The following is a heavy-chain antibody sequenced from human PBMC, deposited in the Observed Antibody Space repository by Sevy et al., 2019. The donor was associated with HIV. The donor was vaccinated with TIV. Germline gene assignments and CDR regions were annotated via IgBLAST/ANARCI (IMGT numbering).Heavy chain of an antibody. V-gene: IGHV3-30-3*01. J-gene: IGHJ4*02. CDR1: GFTFSSYA. CDR3: ARDTLAVAGEGTWD. Sequence: GGSLRLSCAASGFTFSSYAMHWARQAPGKGLEWVAVISYDGSNKYYADSVKGRFTISRDNSKNTLYLQMNSLRAEDTAVYYCARDTLAVAGEGTWDWGQGTLVTVSS. CDR2: ISYDGSNK. D-gene: IGHD6-19*01.